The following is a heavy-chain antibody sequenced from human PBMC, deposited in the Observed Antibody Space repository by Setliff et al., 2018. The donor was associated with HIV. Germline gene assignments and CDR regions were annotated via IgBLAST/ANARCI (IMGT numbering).Heavy chain of an antibody. Sequence: ASVKVSCKASGYTFTGYYMHWVRQAPGQGLEWMGWINPNSGGTNYAQKFQGWVTMTRDTSISTAYMELSRLRSDDTAVYYCARAVPNYYDSSGLFDYWGQGTLVTVS. CDR2: INPNSGGT. V-gene: IGHV1-2*04. CDR1: GYTFTGYY. D-gene: IGHD3-22*01. J-gene: IGHJ4*02. CDR3: ARAVPNYYDSSGLFDY.